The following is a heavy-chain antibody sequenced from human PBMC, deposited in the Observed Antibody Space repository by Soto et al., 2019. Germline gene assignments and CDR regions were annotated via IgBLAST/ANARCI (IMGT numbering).Heavy chain of an antibody. CDR1: GGSISSYY. Sequence: SETLSLTCTVSGGSISSYYWSWIRQPPGKGLEWIGYIYYSGSTNYNPSLKSRVTISVDTSKNQFSLKLSSVTAADTAVYYCAREGYGGGYYYYYGMDVWGQGTTVTVSS. J-gene: IGHJ6*02. V-gene: IGHV4-59*01. CDR2: IYYSGST. D-gene: IGHD5-12*01. CDR3: AREGYGGGYYYYYGMDV.